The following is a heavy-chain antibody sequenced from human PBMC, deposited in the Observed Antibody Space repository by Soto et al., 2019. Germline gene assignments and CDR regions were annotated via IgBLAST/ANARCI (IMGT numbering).Heavy chain of an antibody. CDR2: ISSSGSTI. D-gene: IGHD2-15*01. V-gene: IGHV3-11*01. Sequence: GGSLRLSCAASGFTFSDYYMSWIRQAPGKGLEWVSYISSSGSTIYYADSVKGRFTISRDNAKNSLYLQMNSLRAEDTAVYYCARDAIRIGYCSGGSCYPPDCWGQGTLVTVSS. CDR1: GFTFSDYY. J-gene: IGHJ4*02. CDR3: ARDAIRIGYCSGGSCYPPDC.